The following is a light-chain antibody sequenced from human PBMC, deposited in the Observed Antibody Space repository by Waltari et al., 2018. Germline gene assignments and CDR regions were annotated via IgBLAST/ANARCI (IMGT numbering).Light chain of an antibody. Sequence: EVVLTQSPATLSLSPGERATLSCRASQSVSVYLAWYQQKPGQAPRLLIYDASDRATGVPARCSGSGSGTDFTLTISSLEPEEFAVYYCQQRTDRPPVTFGQGTRVEMK. CDR2: DAS. J-gene: IGKJ1*01. CDR3: QQRTDRPPVT. CDR1: QSVSVY. V-gene: IGKV3-11*01.